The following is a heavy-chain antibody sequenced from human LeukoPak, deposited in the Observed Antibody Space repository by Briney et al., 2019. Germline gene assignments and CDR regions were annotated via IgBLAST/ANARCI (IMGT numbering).Heavy chain of an antibody. Sequence: GGSLRLSCAASGFIFSNYAMRWVRQAPGKGLEWLIFISYDGSNKYYADSVKGRFTISRDNSKNTLYLQMNSLRAEDTAVYYCARDTYGSDYWGRGTLVTVSS. CDR3: ARDTYGSDY. J-gene: IGHJ4*02. CDR1: GFIFSNYA. V-gene: IGHV3-30*04. CDR2: ISYDGSNK. D-gene: IGHD3-10*01.